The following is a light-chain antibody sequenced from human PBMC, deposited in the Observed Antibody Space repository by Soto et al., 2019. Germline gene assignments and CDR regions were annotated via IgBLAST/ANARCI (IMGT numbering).Light chain of an antibody. CDR3: QQYSNWPPLT. CDR2: GAS. J-gene: IGKJ4*01. V-gene: IGKV3D-15*01. CDR1: QSVSSN. Sequence: EIVMTQSPATLSVSPGERATLSCRASQSVSSNLAWYQQKPGQSPRLLIYGASTRATGIPARFSGSGSGTEFTLTISSLHSEDFAVYYCQQYSNWPPLTFGGGTNVEIK.